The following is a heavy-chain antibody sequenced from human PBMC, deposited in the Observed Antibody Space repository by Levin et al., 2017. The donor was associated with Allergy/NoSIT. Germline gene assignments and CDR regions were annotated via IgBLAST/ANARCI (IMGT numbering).Heavy chain of an antibody. CDR3: ARKGEITGESYWYFDF. V-gene: IGHV4-34*04. J-gene: IGHJ2*01. Sequence: SETLSLTCAVYGGSFSGYYWSWIRQPPGKGLEWIGEINHSGSTDHNPSLKSRATISVDTSKNQFSLKLSFVTAADTAVYYCARKGEITGESYWYFDFWSRGSLVTVSS. CDR2: INHSGST. D-gene: IGHD1-14*01. CDR1: GGSFSGYY.